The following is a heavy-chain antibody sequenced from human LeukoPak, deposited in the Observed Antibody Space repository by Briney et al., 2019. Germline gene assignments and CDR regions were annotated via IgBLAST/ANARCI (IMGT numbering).Heavy chain of an antibody. CDR2: ISSSGSTI. J-gene: IGHJ5*02. V-gene: IGHV3-48*03. Sequence: GGSLRLSCAASGFTFSSYEMNWVRQAPGKGLEWVSYISSSGSTIHYADSVKGRFTISRDNAKNSLYLQMNSLRAEDTAVYYCAREVYCSSTSCYGSWFDPWGQGTPVTVSS. D-gene: IGHD2-2*01. CDR1: GFTFSSYE. CDR3: AREVYCSSTSCYGSWFDP.